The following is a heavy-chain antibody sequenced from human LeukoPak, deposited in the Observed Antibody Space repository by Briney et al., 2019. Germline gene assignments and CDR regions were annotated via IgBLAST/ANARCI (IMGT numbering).Heavy chain of an antibody. J-gene: IGHJ4*02. CDR2: LSPSGASI. Sequence: GGSLRLSCAASGFTFSSYAMSWVRQAPGRGLEWVSSLSPSGASIYYADSVKGRFTISRDNSKNTLYLHMNNLRVEDTALYYCAAGPYGGNTPFDYWGQGTLVTISS. CDR3: AAGPYGGNTPFDY. D-gene: IGHD4-23*01. CDR1: GFTFSSYA. V-gene: IGHV3-23*01.